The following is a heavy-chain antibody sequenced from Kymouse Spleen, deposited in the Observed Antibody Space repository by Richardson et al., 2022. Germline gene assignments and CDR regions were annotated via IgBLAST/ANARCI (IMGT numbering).Heavy chain of an antibody. CDR3: ARGGRDTAMAHDY. J-gene: IGHJ4*02. D-gene: IGHD5-18,IGHD5-18*01. Sequence: QVQLQQWGAGLLKPSETLSLTCAVYGGSFSGYYWSWIRQPPGKGLEWIGEINHSGSTNYNPSLKSRVTISVDTSKNQFSLKLSSVTAADTAVYYCARGGRDTAMAHDYWGQGTLVTVSS. V-gene: IGHV4-34*01. CDR2: INHSGST. CDR1: GGSFSGYY.